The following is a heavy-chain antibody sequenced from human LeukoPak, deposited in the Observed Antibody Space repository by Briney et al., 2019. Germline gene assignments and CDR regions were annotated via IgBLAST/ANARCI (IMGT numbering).Heavy chain of an antibody. CDR1: GFTFSSYA. J-gene: IGHJ6*02. Sequence: GGSLRLSCAASGFTFSSYAMHWVRQAPGKGLEWVAVISYDGSNKYYADSVEGRFTISRDNSKNTLYLQMDSLRAEDTAVYYCATRSGMDVWGQGTTVTVSS. CDR2: ISYDGSNK. V-gene: IGHV3-30*04. CDR3: ATRSGMDV.